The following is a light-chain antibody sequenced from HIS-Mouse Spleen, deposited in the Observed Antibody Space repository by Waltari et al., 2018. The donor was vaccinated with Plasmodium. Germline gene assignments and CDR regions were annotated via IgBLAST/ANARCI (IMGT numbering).Light chain of an antibody. Sequence: DIQLTQSPSTLSASVEDRVTITCRASQSISSWLAWYQQKPGKSPKLLIYKASSFESGVPSRFSGSGSGTEFTLTISSLQADDVATYYCQQNNSYSWTFGQGTKVEIK. CDR1: QSISSW. V-gene: IGKV1-5*03. J-gene: IGKJ1*01. CDR2: KAS. CDR3: QQNNSYSWT.